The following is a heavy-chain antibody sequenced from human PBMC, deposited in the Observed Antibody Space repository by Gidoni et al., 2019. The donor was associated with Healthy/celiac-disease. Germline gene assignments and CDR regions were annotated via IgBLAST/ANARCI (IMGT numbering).Heavy chain of an antibody. Sequence: EVQLVESGGGLVQPGRSLRLSCTASGFTFGDYAMSWVRQAPGKGLEWVGFIRSKAYGGTTEYAASVKGRFTISRDDSKSIAYLQMNSLKTEDTAVYYCTRARAYCGGDCVLLFDYWGQGTLVTVSS. D-gene: IGHD2-21*02. J-gene: IGHJ4*02. V-gene: IGHV3-49*04. CDR1: GFTFGDYA. CDR2: IRSKAYGGTT. CDR3: TRARAYCGGDCVLLFDY.